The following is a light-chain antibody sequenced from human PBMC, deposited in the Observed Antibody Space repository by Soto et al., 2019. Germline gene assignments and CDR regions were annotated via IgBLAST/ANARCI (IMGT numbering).Light chain of an antibody. V-gene: IGLV3-10*01. CDR2: EDS. J-gene: IGLJ2*01. Sequence: SYELTQPPSVSVPPGQTARITCSGDAAPKKYTYWYQQKSGQAPVLVIYEDSRRPSGIPERFSGSSSGTRATLTISGAQVADEADYYCYSTDNSGNHRGVFGGGTKLTVL. CDR1: AAPKKY. CDR3: YSTDNSGNHRGV.